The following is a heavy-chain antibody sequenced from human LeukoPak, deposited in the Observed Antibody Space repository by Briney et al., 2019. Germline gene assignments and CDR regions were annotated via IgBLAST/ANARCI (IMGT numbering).Heavy chain of an antibody. CDR3: AKDACTNGVCYFDY. CDR1: GFTFSNYA. CDR2: ISGSGGST. D-gene: IGHD2-8*01. V-gene: IGHV3-23*01. Sequence: QAGGSLRLSYAASGFTFSNYAMIWVRQAPGKGLEWVSAISGSGGSTYYADSVKGRFTISRDNSKNTLYLQMNSLRAEDTAVYYRAKDACTNGVCYFDYWGQGTLVTVSS. J-gene: IGHJ4*02.